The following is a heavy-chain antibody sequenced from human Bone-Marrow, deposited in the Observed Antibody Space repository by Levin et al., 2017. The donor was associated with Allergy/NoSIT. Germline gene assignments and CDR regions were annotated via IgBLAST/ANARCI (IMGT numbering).Heavy chain of an antibody. V-gene: IGHV1-69*13. CDR3: ARDPIYGAAAGHNWFDP. D-gene: IGHD6-13*01. Sequence: SVKVSCEASGGTLDNYAISWVRQVHGQGLEWMGGIIPISGKVNYAPKFQGRVTLAADGSPRKVYMALSSLRSDDTAIYYCARDPIYGAAAGHNWFDPWGQGTLVTVSS. J-gene: IGHJ5*02. CDR1: GGTLDNYA. CDR2: IIPISGKV.